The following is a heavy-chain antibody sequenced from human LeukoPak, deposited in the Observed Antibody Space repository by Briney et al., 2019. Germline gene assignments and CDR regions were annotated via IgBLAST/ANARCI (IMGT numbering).Heavy chain of an antibody. J-gene: IGHJ5*02. Sequence: SETLSLTCTVSGGSISSYYWSWIRQPAGKGLEWIGRIYTRGSTNYNPSLKSRVTMSVDTSKNQFSLKLSSVTAADTAVYYCARDIVRYCSGGSCYYNWFDPWGQGTLVTVSS. CDR2: IYTRGST. CDR1: GGSISSYY. V-gene: IGHV4-4*07. D-gene: IGHD2-15*01. CDR3: ARDIVRYCSGGSCYYNWFDP.